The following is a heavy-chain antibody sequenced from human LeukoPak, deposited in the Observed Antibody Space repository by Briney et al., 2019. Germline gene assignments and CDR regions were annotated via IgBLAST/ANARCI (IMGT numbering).Heavy chain of an antibody. J-gene: IGHJ5*02. Sequence: SETLSLTCTVPGDSIRSYYWSWIREPPGKGLEWIGYIYHSGSTNYNPSLKSRVTISIATSKNQVSLKLGSVTAADTAVYYCARRYDGNLDWFDPWGQGTLVTVSS. CDR1: GDSIRSYY. D-gene: IGHD4-23*01. V-gene: IGHV4-59*08. CDR2: IYHSGST. CDR3: ARRYDGNLDWFDP.